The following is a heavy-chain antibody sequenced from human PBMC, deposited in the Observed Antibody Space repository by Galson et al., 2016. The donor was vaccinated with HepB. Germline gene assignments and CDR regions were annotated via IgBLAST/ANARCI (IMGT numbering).Heavy chain of an antibody. CDR3: AKCLWVRGVYPFDP. J-gene: IGHJ5*02. V-gene: IGHV3-23*01. CDR1: DFTFSSYA. Sequence: SLRLSCAASDFTFSSYAMNWVRQAPGKGLEWVSAISGTGYNTQYAGSVKGRFTISRDNSKNTLYLQMNSLRAEDTAVYYCAKCLWVRGVYPFDPWGQGTLVTVSS. CDR2: ISGTGYNT. D-gene: IGHD3-10*01.